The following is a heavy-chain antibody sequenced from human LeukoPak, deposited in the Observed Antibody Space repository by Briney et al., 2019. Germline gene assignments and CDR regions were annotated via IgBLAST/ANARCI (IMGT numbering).Heavy chain of an antibody. D-gene: IGHD2-15*01. J-gene: IGHJ2*01. V-gene: IGHV5-51*01. CDR1: GYIFTTYW. CDR3: ARRGYCSGGSCFWYFDL. CDR2: IYPDDSDT. Sequence: GESLKISFKGSGYIFTTYWIGWVRQLPGKGLEWMGIIYPDDSDTEYSPSFQGQVTISADKSISTAYLQWSSLKASDTAMYYCARRGYCSGGSCFWYFDLWGRGTLVTVSS.